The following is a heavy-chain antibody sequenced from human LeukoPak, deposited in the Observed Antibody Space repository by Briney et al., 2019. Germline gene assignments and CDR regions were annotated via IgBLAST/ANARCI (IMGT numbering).Heavy chain of an antibody. CDR1: GYTFITSS. CDR3: VGGSLGF. J-gene: IGHJ4*02. CDR2: ITVASGNT. V-gene: IGHV1-3*01. Sequence: AASVKVSCKTLGYTFITSSIYWVRQAPGQRLEWLGWITVASGNTRYSENLQGRVTLTGDTSANTAYMELRNLKSEDTAVYYCVGGSLGFWGQGTLVTVSP.